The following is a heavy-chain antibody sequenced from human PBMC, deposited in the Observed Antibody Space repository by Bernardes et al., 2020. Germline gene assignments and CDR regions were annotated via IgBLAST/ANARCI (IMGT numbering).Heavy chain of an antibody. CDR1: GFTFSSYN. CDR2: ISSSTSSI. D-gene: IGHD2-15*01. J-gene: IGHJ1*01. CDR3: ARDIRYCNGGSCYFSYPRGEYFQH. Sequence: GESLRLSCEVSGFTFSSYNMHWVRQAPGKGLEWVSSISSSTSSIYYADSVKGRFTISRDNAKNSLYLHMNSLRAEDTAVYYCARDIRYCNGGSCYFSYPRGEYFQHWGQGTLVTVSS. V-gene: IGHV3-21*01.